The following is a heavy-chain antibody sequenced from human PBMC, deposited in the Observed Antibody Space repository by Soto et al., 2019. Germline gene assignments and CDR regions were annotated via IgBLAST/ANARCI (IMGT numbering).Heavy chain of an antibody. CDR2: IYYSGST. CDR3: ARDRGDCSGGSCYLLFDY. D-gene: IGHD2-15*01. Sequence: QVQLQESGPGLVKPSQTLSLTCTVSGGSISSGDYYWSWIRQPPGKGLEWIGYIYYSGSTYYNPSLKSRVTISVDTSKNQFSLKLCSVTAADTAVYYCARDRGDCSGGSCYLLFDYWGQGTLVTVSS. J-gene: IGHJ4*02. CDR1: GGSISSGDYY. V-gene: IGHV4-30-4*01.